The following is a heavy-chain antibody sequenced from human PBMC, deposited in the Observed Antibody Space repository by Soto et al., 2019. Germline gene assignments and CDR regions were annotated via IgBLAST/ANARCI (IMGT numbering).Heavy chain of an antibody. CDR2: IIPIFGTA. D-gene: IGHD3-10*01. J-gene: IGHJ5*02. CDR3: ARAGVRAVRGAHPTAGFDP. CDR1: GGTFSSYA. V-gene: IGHV1-69*06. Sequence: SVKVSCKASGGTFSSYAISWVRQAPGQGLEWMGGIIPIFGTANYAQKFQGRVTITADKSTSTAYMELSSLRSEDTAVYYCARAGVRAVRGAHPTAGFDPWGQGTLVTVSS.